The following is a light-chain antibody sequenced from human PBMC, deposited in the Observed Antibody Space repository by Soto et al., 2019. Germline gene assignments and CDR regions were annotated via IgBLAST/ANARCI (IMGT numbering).Light chain of an antibody. V-gene: IGKV1-39*01. Sequence: DIQMTQSPSSLSASLGDRVTITCRASQTINNYLHWYQQRPGKAPKLLIYSASSLQTGVPPRFSGSGSRTHFTLTISSLQPEDFATYYCQQSSSTPHTFGQGTIVEIK. CDR3: QQSSSTPHT. J-gene: IGKJ2*01. CDR1: QTINNY. CDR2: SAS.